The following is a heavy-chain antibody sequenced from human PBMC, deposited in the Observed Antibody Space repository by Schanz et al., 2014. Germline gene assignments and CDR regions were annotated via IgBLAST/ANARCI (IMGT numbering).Heavy chain of an antibody. CDR2: VFPNGIT. D-gene: IGHD1-1*01. V-gene: IGHV4-61*02. Sequence: QVQLQESGPGLVKPSQTLSLTCTVSGGSIRSVTYSWSWIRQPAGKALEWVARVFPNGITNYNPSRKSRVTISLEPSNNQFSLTPTSLSAADTAVYYCARDTTWRLDLWGRGTLVTVSS. CDR1: GGSIRSVTYS. J-gene: IGHJ2*01. CDR3: ARDTTWRLDL.